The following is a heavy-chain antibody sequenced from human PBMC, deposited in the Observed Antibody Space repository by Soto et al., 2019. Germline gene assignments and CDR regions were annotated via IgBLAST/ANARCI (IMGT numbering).Heavy chain of an antibody. CDR2: IYHSGST. Sequence: QVQLQESGPGLVKPSGTLSLTCAVSGGSISSSNWWSWVRQPPGKGLEWIWEIYHSGSTNYNPSLKSRVTISVDKSKNQLSLKLSCVTEADTGVYYCERAVFVPAAMQPLDYWGQGTLVTGCS. D-gene: IGHD2-2*01. CDR1: GGSISSSNW. J-gene: IGHJ4*02. CDR3: ERAVFVPAAMQPLDY. V-gene: IGHV4-4*02.